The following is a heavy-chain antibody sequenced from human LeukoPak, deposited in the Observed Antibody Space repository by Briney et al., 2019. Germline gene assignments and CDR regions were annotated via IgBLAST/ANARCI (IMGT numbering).Heavy chain of an antibody. Sequence: GGSLRLSCAASGFTFSSYAMSWVRQAPGKGLEWVSAISGSGGSTYYADSVKGRFTISRDNSKNTLYLQMNSLRAEDTAVYYCAKGSTILGVVPEYFQHWGQGTLVTVSS. D-gene: IGHD3-3*01. CDR1: GFTFSSYA. CDR2: ISGSGGST. J-gene: IGHJ1*01. V-gene: IGHV3-23*01. CDR3: AKGSTILGVVPEYFQH.